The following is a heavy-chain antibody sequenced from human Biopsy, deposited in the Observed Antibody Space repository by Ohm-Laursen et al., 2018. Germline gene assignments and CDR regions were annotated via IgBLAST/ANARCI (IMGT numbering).Heavy chain of an antibody. V-gene: IGHV4-59*06. D-gene: IGHD3-22*01. Sequence: SDTLSLTWAVYGGSFSGYYWSWIRQPPGKGLEWIGYLYYSGSTYYNPSLKSRVSISGDTSRNQFSLNLSSVTAADTAIYYCARNRIYDTSGFYYHWYFDLWGRGTLVTVSS. CDR3: ARNRIYDTSGFYYHWYFDL. CDR2: LYYSGST. J-gene: IGHJ2*01. CDR1: GGSFSGYY.